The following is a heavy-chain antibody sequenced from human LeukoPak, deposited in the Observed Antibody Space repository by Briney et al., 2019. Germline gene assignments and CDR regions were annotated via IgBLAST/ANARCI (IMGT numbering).Heavy chain of an antibody. V-gene: IGHV3-23*01. J-gene: IGHJ4*02. Sequence: GGSLRLSCAASGFTFSSYAMSWVRQAPGKGLEWVSVISSSGGNTYYADSVKGRFTISRDNSKNTLYLQMNSLRVEDTAVYYCVRSAFHAGSGNYYDYWGQGTLVTVSS. CDR2: ISSSGGNT. D-gene: IGHD3-22*01. CDR3: VRSAFHAGSGNYYDY. CDR1: GFTFSSYA.